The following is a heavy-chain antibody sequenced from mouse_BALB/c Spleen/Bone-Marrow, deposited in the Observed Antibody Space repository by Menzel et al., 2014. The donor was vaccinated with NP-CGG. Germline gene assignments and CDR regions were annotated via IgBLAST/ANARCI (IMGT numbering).Heavy chain of an antibody. CDR3: ASYRYAWYFDV. V-gene: IGHV14-3*02. CDR1: GFNIRDTY. D-gene: IGHD2-14*01. Sequence: EVQLQQSGAELVKPGASVKLSCTASGFNIRDTYMHWVKQRPEQGLEWIGRIDPASGNTKYDPKFQGKATITADTSSNTAYPQLSSLTSEDTAVYYCASYRYAWYFDVWGAGTTVTVSS. J-gene: IGHJ1*01. CDR2: IDPASGNT.